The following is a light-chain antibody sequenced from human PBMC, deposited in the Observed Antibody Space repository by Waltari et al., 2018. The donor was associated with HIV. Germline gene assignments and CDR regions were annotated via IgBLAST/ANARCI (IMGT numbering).Light chain of an antibody. CDR1: QSLFYTSNSRTY. CDR2: WAS. V-gene: IGKV4-1*01. J-gene: IGKJ4*01. CDR3: QQYKTFPLT. Sequence: DIVMTQSPDSLAVSLGERATINCRSSQSLFYTSNSRTYLAWYQLKPGQPPKLLISWASTRESGVPDRFSGSGSGTAFALSISSLQAEDVAVYYCQQYKTFPLTFGGGTKV.